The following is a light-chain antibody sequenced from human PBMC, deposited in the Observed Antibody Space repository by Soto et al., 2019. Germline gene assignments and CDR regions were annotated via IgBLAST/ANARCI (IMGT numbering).Light chain of an antibody. CDR2: DNN. CDR1: SANIGYNS. Sequence: QSVLTQPPSVSAAPGQKVTISCSGNSANIGYNSVSWYQQFPGTAPKLLIYDNNKRPSGIPDRFSGSKSGTSATLGITGLQTGDEADYYCGTWDNSLGGVIFGEGTKLTVL. V-gene: IGLV1-51*01. CDR3: GTWDNSLGGVI. J-gene: IGLJ2*01.